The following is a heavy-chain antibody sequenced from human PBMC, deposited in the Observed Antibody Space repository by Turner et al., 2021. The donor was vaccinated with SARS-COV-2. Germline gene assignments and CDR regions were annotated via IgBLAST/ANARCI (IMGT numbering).Heavy chain of an antibody. CDR3: ARDGLVGATTGFDC. D-gene: IGHD1-26*01. J-gene: IGHJ4*02. V-gene: IGHV3-33*01. CDR2: IWYDGSNK. CDR1: GFTFSSYG. Sequence: QVQLVESGGGVVQPGRSLRLSCAASGFTFSSYGMHWVRQAPGKGLEWVAVIWYDGSNKYYADSVKGRFTISRDNSKNTLYLQMNSLRAEDTAVYYCARDGLVGATTGFDCWGQGTLVTVSS.